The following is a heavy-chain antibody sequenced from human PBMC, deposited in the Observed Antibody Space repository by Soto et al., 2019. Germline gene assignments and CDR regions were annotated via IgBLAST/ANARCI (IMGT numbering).Heavy chain of an antibody. V-gene: IGHV3-7*05. CDR1: GFTVRGSW. J-gene: IGHJ4*02. CDR2: IKREGSEQ. Sequence: EVQLVESGGGLVQPGGSLRLSWAASGFTVRGSWMSWVRHAPGKGLERVANIKREGSEQYYVDSVRGRFTISRENAKNSLFLQMNSLRAEDTVVYYCARGGHTFDSVRQGTLVTVSS. CDR3: ARGGHTFDS.